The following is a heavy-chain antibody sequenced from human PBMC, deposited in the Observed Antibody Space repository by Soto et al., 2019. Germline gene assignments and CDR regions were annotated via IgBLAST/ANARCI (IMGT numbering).Heavy chain of an antibody. CDR3: ARGECSSNYCFTRWALDI. J-gene: IGHJ3*02. V-gene: IGHV4-34*01. CDR1: GGSFNGYY. Sequence: QVQLQQWGAGLLKPSETLSLTCAVYGGSFNGYYWTWIRQTPGKGLEWIGEINHSGSTNYKPSLKRRVSISADTSKKQFSLNLTSVTAADTAVYYCARGECSSNYCFTRWALDIWGQGTVVTVSS. CDR2: INHSGST. D-gene: IGHD2-2*01.